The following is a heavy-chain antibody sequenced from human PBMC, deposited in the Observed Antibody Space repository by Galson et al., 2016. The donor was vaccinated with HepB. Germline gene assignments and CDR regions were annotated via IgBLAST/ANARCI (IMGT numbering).Heavy chain of an antibody. Sequence: SLRLSCAASGFTFSTYGMHWVRQAPGKGLEWVAVVWYDGTNEYYADSVRGRFTISRDNSKNSLYLQVSSLRAGDTAVYYCARARSVGLGKWTWYFDLWGRGTLVTVSS. CDR3: ARARSVGLGKWTWYFDL. V-gene: IGHV3-33*01. D-gene: IGHD3-16*01. CDR2: VWYDGTNE. CDR1: GFTFSTYG. J-gene: IGHJ2*01.